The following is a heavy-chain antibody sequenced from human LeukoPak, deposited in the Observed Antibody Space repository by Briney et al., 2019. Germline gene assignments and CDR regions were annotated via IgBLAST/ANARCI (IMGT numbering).Heavy chain of an antibody. J-gene: IGHJ4*02. CDR3: ARDLSERYSTDY. D-gene: IGHD1-26*01. V-gene: IGHV3-30*01. Sequence: SVKGRFTISRDNSQNTLDLQMNSLRAEDTTVYYCARDLSERYSTDYWGQGTLVTVSS.